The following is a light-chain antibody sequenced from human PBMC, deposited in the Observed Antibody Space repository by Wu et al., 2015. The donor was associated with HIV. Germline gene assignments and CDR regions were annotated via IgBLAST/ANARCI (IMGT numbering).Light chain of an antibody. CDR3: QQLNSYPLT. Sequence: DIQLTQSPPFLSASVGDRVTITCRASQAMSSYLAWYQQKPGKAPKLLIYTASTLQSGVPSRFSGSGSVTDFTLTISSLQPEDFATYYCQQLNSYPLTFGQGTKLEIK. CDR1: QAMSSY. V-gene: IGKV1-9*01. J-gene: IGKJ2*01. CDR2: TAS.